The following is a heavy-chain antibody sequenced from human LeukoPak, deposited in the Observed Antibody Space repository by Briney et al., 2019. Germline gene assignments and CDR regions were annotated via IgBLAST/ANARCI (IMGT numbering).Heavy chain of an antibody. J-gene: IGHJ4*02. CDR2: ISSGSEDT. V-gene: IGHV3-11*03. CDR1: GFTFSAYS. Sequence: PGGSLRLSCAASGFTFSAYSMTWFRQAPGKGLEWVSYISSGSEDTLYADSVKGRFTISRDNAKNSLYLQMNSLTAEDTAVYYCVGPPCLRGGYCSTNSWGQGTLVTVDS. CDR3: VGPPCLRGGYCSTNS. D-gene: IGHD2-2*01.